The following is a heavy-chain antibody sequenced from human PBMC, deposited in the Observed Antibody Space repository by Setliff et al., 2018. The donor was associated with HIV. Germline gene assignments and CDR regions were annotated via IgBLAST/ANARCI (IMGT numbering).Heavy chain of an antibody. J-gene: IGHJ5*02. V-gene: IGHV4-34*01. CDR1: GGSFSNYY. CDR3: ARGPGSSAYYRSTYNWFDP. CDR2: LSPSGTT. Sequence: PSETLSLTCTVYGGSFSNYYTNWIRQPPGKGLEWIGELSPSGTTRSNPSLQSRVTISLDTSNNQFSLKLTSVTAADTAVYFCARGPGSSAYYRSTYNWFDPWGQGTLVTVSS. D-gene: IGHD3-22*01.